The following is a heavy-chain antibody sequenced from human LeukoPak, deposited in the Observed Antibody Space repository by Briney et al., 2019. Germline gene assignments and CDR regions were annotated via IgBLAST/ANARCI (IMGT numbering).Heavy chain of an antibody. V-gene: IGHV1-69*04. CDR2: IIPILGIA. D-gene: IGHD3-22*01. Sequence: SVKVSCKASGGTFSSYAISWVRQAPGQGLEWMGRIIPILGIANYAQKFQGRVTITADKSTSTAYMELSSLRPEDTAVYYCARVRGKYYYDSSGLYFDYWGQGTLVTVSS. J-gene: IGHJ4*02. CDR3: ARVRGKYYYDSSGLYFDY. CDR1: GGTFSSYA.